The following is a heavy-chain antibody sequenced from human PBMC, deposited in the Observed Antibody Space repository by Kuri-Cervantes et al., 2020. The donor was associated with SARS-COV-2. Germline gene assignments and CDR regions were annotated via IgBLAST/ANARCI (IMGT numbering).Heavy chain of an antibody. CDR2: INHTGSA. CDR1: GGSFSDYY. Sequence: SQTLSLTCAVYGGSFSDYYWTWIRQPPGKGLEWIGEINHTGSANYNPSLKSRVTISVDTSKNQFSLKLSSVTAADTAVYYCARDRGRQLASYYYYGMDVWGQGTTVTVSS. D-gene: IGHD6-6*01. CDR3: ARDRGRQLASYYYYGMDV. J-gene: IGHJ6*02. V-gene: IGHV4-34*01.